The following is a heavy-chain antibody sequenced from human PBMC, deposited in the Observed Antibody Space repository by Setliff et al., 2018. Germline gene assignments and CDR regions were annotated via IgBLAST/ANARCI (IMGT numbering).Heavy chain of an antibody. CDR1: GYTFTSYD. D-gene: IGHD3-3*01. Sequence: ASVKVSCKASGYTFTSYDINWVRQATGQGLEWMGWMNPNSGNTGYAQKFQGRVTMTRNTSISTAYMELSSLRSEDTAVYYCARGLVSLHYDFWSGHYLGGYMDVWGKGTTVTVSS. V-gene: IGHV1-8*02. CDR3: ARGLVSLHYDFWSGHYLGGYMDV. CDR2: MNPNSGNT. J-gene: IGHJ6*03.